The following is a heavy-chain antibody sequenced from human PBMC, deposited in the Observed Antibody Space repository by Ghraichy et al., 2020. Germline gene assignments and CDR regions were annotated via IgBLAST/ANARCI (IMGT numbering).Heavy chain of an antibody. Sequence: GSLNISCAASGFTFSDYYMSWIRQAPGKGLEWVSYISSSGSTIYYADSVKGRFTISRDNAKNSLYLQMNSLRAEDTAVYYCARDSLSGYYYYYYMDVWGKGTTVTVSS. CDR3: ARDSLSGYYYYYYMDV. CDR2: ISSSGSTI. V-gene: IGHV3-11*01. CDR1: GFTFSDYY. D-gene: IGHD3-10*01. J-gene: IGHJ6*03.